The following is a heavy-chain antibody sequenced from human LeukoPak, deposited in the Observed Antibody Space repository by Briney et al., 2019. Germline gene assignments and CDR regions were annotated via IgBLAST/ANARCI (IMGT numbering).Heavy chain of an antibody. CDR2: ISYDGSHK. J-gene: IGHJ6*02. CDR3: ARPLWGRLHDYYGVDV. V-gene: IGHV3-30-3*01. Sequence: GGSLRLSCAASGFTFSSGFTFSSSAMHWVRQSPGRGLEWVATISYDGSHKYYVESVKGRFTISRDNSKNTLYLQMNSLRTEDTALYYCARPLWGRLHDYYGVDVWGQGTTVIVSS. D-gene: IGHD5-18*01. CDR1: GFTFSSGFTFSSSA.